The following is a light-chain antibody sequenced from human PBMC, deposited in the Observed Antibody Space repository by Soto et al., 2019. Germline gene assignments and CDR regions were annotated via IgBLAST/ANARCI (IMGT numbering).Light chain of an antibody. CDR2: EVN. V-gene: IGLV2-18*02. Sequence: QSALTQPPSVSGSPGPSVIISCTGTSSDVGTYNRVSWYQQPPGTAPKLMIFEVNNRPAGVPDRFSGSKSGNTASLTISGLQAEDEAVYYCSSYTSSSTYVFGTGTKLTVL. CDR3: SSYTSSSTYV. CDR1: SSDVGTYNR. J-gene: IGLJ1*01.